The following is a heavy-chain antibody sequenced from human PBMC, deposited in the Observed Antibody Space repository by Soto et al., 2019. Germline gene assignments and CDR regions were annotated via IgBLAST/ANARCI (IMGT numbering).Heavy chain of an antibody. V-gene: IGHV1-69*08. CDR2: TIPLLNVA. Sequence: QVQLVQSGAEVKKSGSSVKVSCKASGGTFSTSTFTWVRQAPGQGLEWMGRTIPLLNVADYAQDFQGRVTITADKSTSTAYMELTSLTSKDTAVYYCVRDSPIGSTYSGYDAIDSWGQGTLVTVSS. D-gene: IGHD5-12*01. CDR1: GGTFSTST. J-gene: IGHJ4*02. CDR3: VRDSPIGSTYSGYDAIDS.